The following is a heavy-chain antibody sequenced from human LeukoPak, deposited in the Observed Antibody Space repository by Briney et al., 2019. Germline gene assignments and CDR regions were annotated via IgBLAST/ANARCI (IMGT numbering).Heavy chain of an antibody. V-gene: IGHV3-48*01. J-gene: IGHJ5*02. CDR3: AKDSGVAAAGSIDP. Sequence: QSGGSLRLSCAASGFTFSTYSMNWVRQAPGKGLEWVSYISSSSSTIYYADSVKGRSTISRDNSKNTVYLQMNSLRAEDTAVHFCAKDSGVAAAGSIDPWGQGTLVTVSS. CDR1: GFTFSTYS. CDR2: ISSSSSTI. D-gene: IGHD6-13*01.